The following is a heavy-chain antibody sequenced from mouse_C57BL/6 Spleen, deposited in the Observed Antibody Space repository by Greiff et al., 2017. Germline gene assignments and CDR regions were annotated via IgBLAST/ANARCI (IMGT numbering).Heavy chain of an antibody. CDR2: IWSGGST. V-gene: IGHV2-2*01. D-gene: IGHD1-1*01. CDR1: GFSLTSYG. CDR3: ARNPYYYGSSRYAMDY. J-gene: IGHJ4*01. Sequence: VKLVESGPGLVQPSQSLSITCTVSGFSLTSYGVHWVRQSPGKGLVWLGVIWSGGSTDYNAAFISRLSISKDNSKSQVFFKMNSLQADDTAIYYCARNPYYYGSSRYAMDYWGQGTSVTVSS.